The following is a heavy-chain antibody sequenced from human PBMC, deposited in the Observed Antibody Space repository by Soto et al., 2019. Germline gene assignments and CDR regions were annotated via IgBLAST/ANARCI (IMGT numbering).Heavy chain of an antibody. V-gene: IGHV3-33*08. D-gene: IGHD3-22*01. CDR1: GFTFSSYE. Sequence: PGGSLRLSCAASGFTFSSYEMNWVRQAPGKGLEWVAVIWYDGSNKYYADSVKGRFTISRDNSKNTLYLQMNSLRAEDTAVYYCARPWRPLVVIPGAFDIWGQGTMVTVSS. CDR3: ARPWRPLVVIPGAFDI. J-gene: IGHJ3*02. CDR2: IWYDGSNK.